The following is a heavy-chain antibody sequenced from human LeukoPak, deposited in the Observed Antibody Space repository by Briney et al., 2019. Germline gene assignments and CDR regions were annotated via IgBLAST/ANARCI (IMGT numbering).Heavy chain of an antibody. CDR1: GGSISGYY. CDR2: IYSSGIT. J-gene: IGHJ2*01. V-gene: IGHV4-59*01. Sequence: SETLSLTCTVSGGSISGYYWSWIRQPPGKGLDWIGYIYSSGITNYNPSLKSRLTISVDTSKNQFFLKLSFVTAADTAVYYCARFRVYGDSAWFFDLWGRGTLVTVSS. CDR3: ARFRVYGDSAWFFDL. D-gene: IGHD4-17*01.